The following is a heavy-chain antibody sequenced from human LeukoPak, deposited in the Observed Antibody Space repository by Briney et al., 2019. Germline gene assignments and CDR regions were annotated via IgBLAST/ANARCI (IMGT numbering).Heavy chain of an antibody. CDR3: ARGRGYSSSHGYYYYYMDV. J-gene: IGHJ6*03. CDR1: GYTFTSYD. V-gene: IGHV1-18*01. D-gene: IGHD6-13*01. Sequence: ASVKVSCKTSGYTFTSYDINWVRQAPGQGLEWMGWISAYNGNTNYAQKLQGRVTMTTDTSTSTAYMELRSLRSDDTAVYYCARGRGYSSSHGYYYYYMDVWGKGTTVTVSS. CDR2: ISAYNGNT.